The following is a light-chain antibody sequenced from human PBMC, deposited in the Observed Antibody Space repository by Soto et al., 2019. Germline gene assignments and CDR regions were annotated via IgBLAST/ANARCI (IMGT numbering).Light chain of an antibody. CDR2: DVS. CDR1: SADVGGYNF. Sequence: QSALTQPRSVSGSPGQSVTISCTGTSADVGGYNFVSWYQQHPGKAPKLMIYDVSNRPSGVPDRFSGSKSDNTASLTISGLQAEDEAVYYCSSFAGSHVAFGGGTKLTVL. J-gene: IGLJ2*01. V-gene: IGLV2-11*01. CDR3: SSFAGSHVA.